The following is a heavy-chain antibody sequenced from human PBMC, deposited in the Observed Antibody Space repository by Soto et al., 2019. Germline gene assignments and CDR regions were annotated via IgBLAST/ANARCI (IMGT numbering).Heavy chain of an antibody. CDR3: ARLGFEYDTSTPYYNVLHYYGVDV. CDR1: GYSFTTYW. J-gene: IGHJ6*02. D-gene: IGHD3-9*01. CDR2: IDPTDSYT. Sequence: PGESLKISCQGSGYSFTTYWISWARQMPGKGLECMGRIDPTDSYTDYSPSFEGHVTMSVDRSINTAYLEWSSLKASDTANYYCARLGFEYDTSTPYYNVLHYYGVDVWGQGTTVTVSS. V-gene: IGHV5-10-1*01.